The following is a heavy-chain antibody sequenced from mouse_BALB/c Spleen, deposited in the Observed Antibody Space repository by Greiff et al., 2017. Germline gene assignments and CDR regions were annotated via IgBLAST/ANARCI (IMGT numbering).Heavy chain of an antibody. V-gene: IGHV2-9*02. Sequence: VKLQESGPGLVAPSQSLSITCTVSGFSLTSYGVHWVRQPPGKGLEWLGVIWAGGSTNYNSALMSRLSISKDNSKSQVFLKMNSLQTDDTARYYCARDWFAYWGQGTLVTVSA. CDR2: IWAGGST. J-gene: IGHJ3*01. CDR1: GFSLTSYG. CDR3: ARDWFAY.